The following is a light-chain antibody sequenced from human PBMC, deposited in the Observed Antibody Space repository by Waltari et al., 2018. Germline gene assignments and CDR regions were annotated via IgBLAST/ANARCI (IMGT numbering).Light chain of an antibody. Sequence: QSALTQPSSMSGSPGQSITISCTGTSSDIGAYNYVAWYQQHPGKAPEVIIYEVSNRPSGVSDRFSGSKSGYTASLTISGLQAEDEADYYCSSYTTTNTLLFGGGTKLTVL. J-gene: IGLJ3*02. CDR3: SSYTTTNTLL. CDR2: EVS. CDR1: SSDIGAYNY. V-gene: IGLV2-14*01.